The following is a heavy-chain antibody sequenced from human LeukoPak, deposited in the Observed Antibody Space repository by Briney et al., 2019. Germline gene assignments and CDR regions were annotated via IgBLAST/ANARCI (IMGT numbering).Heavy chain of an antibody. CDR2: IKSKTDGGTT. D-gene: IGHD3-22*01. CDR1: GFTFSSYA. J-gene: IGHJ3*02. CDR3: TTDLPYYYDSSGLRAFDI. V-gene: IGHV3-15*01. Sequence: AGGSLRLSCAASGFTFSSYAMSWVRQAPGKGLEWVGRIKSKTDGGTTDYAAPVKGRFTISRDDSKNTLYLQMNSLKTEDTAVYYCTTDLPYYYDSSGLRAFDIWGQGTMVTVSS.